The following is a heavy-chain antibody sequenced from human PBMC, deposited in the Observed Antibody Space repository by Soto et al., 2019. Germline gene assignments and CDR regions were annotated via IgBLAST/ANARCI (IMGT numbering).Heavy chain of an antibody. J-gene: IGHJ6*02. Sequence: GESLKISCKGSGYSFTSYWISWVRQMPGKGLEWMGRIDPSDSYTNYSPSFQGHVTISADKSISTAYLQWSSLKASDTAMYYCASSTIFGVVINYGMDVWGQGTTVTVSS. CDR2: IDPSDSYT. CDR3: ASSTIFGVVINYGMDV. V-gene: IGHV5-10-1*01. CDR1: GYSFTSYW. D-gene: IGHD3-3*01.